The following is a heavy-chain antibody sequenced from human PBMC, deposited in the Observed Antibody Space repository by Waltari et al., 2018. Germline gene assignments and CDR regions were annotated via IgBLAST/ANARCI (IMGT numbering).Heavy chain of an antibody. CDR1: GYDFSTYW. CDR3: ARTSTRDFYYMDV. V-gene: IGHV5-10-1*01. J-gene: IGHJ6*03. CDR2: IDRRRPCT. D-gene: IGHD1-1*01. Sequence: EVQLVQSGAEVKKPGESLRISCEGSGYDFSTYWITWVRHMLGKGLEWMGRIDRRRPCTNYSPSFRGQVAISVDRSISTAYMQWSGLRASDTAIYYCARTSTRDFYYMDVWGKGTTGTVSS.